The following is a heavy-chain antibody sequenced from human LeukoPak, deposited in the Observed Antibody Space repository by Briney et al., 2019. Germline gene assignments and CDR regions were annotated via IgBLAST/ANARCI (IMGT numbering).Heavy chain of an antibody. D-gene: IGHD2-2*02. V-gene: IGHV4-4*07. CDR1: GGSISSYY. J-gene: IGHJ2*01. Sequence: SETLSLTCTVSGGSISSYYWSWIRQPAGKGLEWIGRIYTSGSTNYNPSLKSRVTMSVDTSKNQFSLKLSSVTAADTAVHYCARDGVPAAIAKGGYWYFDLWGRGTLVTVSS. CDR3: ARDGVPAAIAKGGYWYFDL. CDR2: IYTSGST.